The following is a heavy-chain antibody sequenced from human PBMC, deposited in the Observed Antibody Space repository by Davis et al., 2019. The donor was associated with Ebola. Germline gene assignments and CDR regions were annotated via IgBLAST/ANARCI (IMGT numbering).Heavy chain of an antibody. Sequence: PGGSLRLSCAASGFTFSDYYMSWIRQAPGKGLEWVSYISSSGSTIYYADSVKGRFTISRDNAKNSLYLQMNSLRDEDTAVYYCARGPVAGTISLDYWGQGTLVTVSS. D-gene: IGHD6-19*01. CDR2: ISSSGSTI. V-gene: IGHV3-11*04. CDR1: GFTFSDYY. CDR3: ARGPVAGTISLDY. J-gene: IGHJ4*02.